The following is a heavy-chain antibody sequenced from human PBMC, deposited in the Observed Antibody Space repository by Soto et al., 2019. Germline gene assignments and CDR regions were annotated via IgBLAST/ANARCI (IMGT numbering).Heavy chain of an antibody. CDR3: AKDKGRTVIDY. Sequence: QVQLVESGGGVVQPGRSLRLSCAASGLTFRAAGMHWVRQAPGKGLEWVAFIANDGRSESYADSVKDRFTISRDNSQNRLYLQMNGLRAEDTAVYYSAKDKGRTVIDYWGQGTLVSVSS. CDR2: IANDGRSE. V-gene: IGHV3-30*18. J-gene: IGHJ4*02. CDR1: GLTFRAAG.